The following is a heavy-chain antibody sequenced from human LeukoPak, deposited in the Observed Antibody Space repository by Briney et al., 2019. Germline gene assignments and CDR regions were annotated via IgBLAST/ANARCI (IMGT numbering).Heavy chain of an antibody. Sequence: GGSLRLSCAASGFTFSSYSMNWVRQAPGKGLEWVSSISSSSSYIYYADSVKGRFTISRDNAKNSLYLQINSLRAEDTAVYYCARSYYYDSSGYPLYYYYYYMDVWGKGTTVTVSS. J-gene: IGHJ6*03. V-gene: IGHV3-21*01. CDR3: ARSYYYDSSGYPLYYYYYYMDV. D-gene: IGHD3-22*01. CDR2: ISSSSSYI. CDR1: GFTFSSYS.